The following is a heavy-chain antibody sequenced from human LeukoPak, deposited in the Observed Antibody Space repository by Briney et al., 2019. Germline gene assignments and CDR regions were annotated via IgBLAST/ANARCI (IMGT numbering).Heavy chain of an antibody. V-gene: IGHV3-23*01. Sequence: RGSLRLSCSASGFSLTSYAMTWVRQAPERGLESVSEIRPCGDRTFYADSVKGRFTISRDNSKGTVYLQMDSLTADDTAVYYCIRYASGSRYEGAVWGQGTTVTVS. CDR1: GFSLTSYA. CDR3: IRYASGSRYEGAV. J-gene: IGHJ6*02. CDR2: IRPCGDRT. D-gene: IGHD3-10*01.